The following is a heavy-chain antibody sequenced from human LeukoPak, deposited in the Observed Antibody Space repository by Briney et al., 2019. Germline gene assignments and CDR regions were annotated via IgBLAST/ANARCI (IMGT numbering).Heavy chain of an antibody. Sequence: GGSLRLSCAASGFTFSSYSMSWVRQAPGKGLEWVSSISSSSSYIYYADSVKGRFTISRDNAKNSLYLQMNSLRAEDTAVYYCARGYYDSSGYYPAYYMDVWGKGTTVTVSS. CDR3: ARGYYDSSGYYPAYYMDV. V-gene: IGHV3-21*01. D-gene: IGHD3-22*01. CDR2: ISSSSSYI. CDR1: GFTFSSYS. J-gene: IGHJ6*03.